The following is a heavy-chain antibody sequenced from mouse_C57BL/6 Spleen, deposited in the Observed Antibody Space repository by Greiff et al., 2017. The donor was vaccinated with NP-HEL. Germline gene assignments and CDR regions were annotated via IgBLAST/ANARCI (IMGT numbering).Heavy chain of an antibody. CDR2: IYPGSGST. Sequence: QVQLQQPGAELVKPGASVKMSCKASGYTFTSYWITWVKQRPGQGLEWIGDIYPGSGSTNYNEKFKSKATLTVDTSSSTAYMQLSSLTSEDSAVYYCERDSSGHGRFAYWGKGTLVTVSA. CDR3: ERDSSGHGRFAY. D-gene: IGHD3-2*02. V-gene: IGHV1-55*01. J-gene: IGHJ3*01. CDR1: GYTFTSYW.